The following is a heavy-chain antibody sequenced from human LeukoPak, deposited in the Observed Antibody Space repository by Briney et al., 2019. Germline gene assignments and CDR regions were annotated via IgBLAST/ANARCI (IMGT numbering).Heavy chain of an antibody. D-gene: IGHD3-22*01. J-gene: IGHJ4*02. CDR1: GFTLSDHA. CDR2: ISGSGGST. Sequence: GGPLRLSCGASGFTLSDHAMNGLPHAREKAVVCVSAISGSGGSTYYADSVKGRFTVSRDNSKNTLSLQMNSLRAEDTAVYSCAKEILRAYYYDSSGYRGMEYWGQGTLVTVSS. CDR3: AKEILRAYYYDSSGYRGMEY. V-gene: IGHV3-23*01.